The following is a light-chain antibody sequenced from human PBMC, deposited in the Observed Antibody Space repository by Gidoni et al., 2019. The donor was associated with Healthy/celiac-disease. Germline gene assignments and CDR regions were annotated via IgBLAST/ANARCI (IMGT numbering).Light chain of an antibody. J-gene: IGKJ3*01. Sequence: DIVMTQSPLSLPVTPGEPASISCRSSQSLLHSNGYNYLVWYLQKPGQSPQLLIYLGSNRASGVPDRFSGSGSGTDFTLKISRVEAEDVGVYYCMQALQTGFTFGPGTKVDIK. CDR2: LGS. V-gene: IGKV2-28*01. CDR3: MQALQTGFT. CDR1: QSLLHSNGYNY.